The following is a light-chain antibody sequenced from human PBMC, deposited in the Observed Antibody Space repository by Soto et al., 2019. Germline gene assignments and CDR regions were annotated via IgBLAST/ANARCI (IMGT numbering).Light chain of an antibody. CDR1: QSISSY. J-gene: IGKJ2*01. Sequence: DIQMTQSPSPLSASVGDRVTITCRASQSISSYLSWYQQKPGEPPKLLIYAASSLQSGVPLRFSGSGSGTDFTLTISSLQPEDCATYYCQQTYSIPYTFGQGTKLEIK. V-gene: IGKV1-39*01. CDR2: AAS. CDR3: QQTYSIPYT.